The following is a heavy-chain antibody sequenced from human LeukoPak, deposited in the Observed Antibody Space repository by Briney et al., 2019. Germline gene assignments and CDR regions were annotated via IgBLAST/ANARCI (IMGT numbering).Heavy chain of an antibody. CDR2: IYYSGST. J-gene: IGHJ4*02. D-gene: IGHD6-13*01. Sequence: SETLSLTCTVSGGSISSYYWSWIRQPPGKGLEWIGYIYYSGSTNYNPSLKSRVTISVDTSKNQFSLKLSSVSAADTAVYYCTRWGSWPYDYWGQGTLVTVSS. V-gene: IGHV4-59*12. CDR3: TRWGSWPYDY. CDR1: GGSISSYY.